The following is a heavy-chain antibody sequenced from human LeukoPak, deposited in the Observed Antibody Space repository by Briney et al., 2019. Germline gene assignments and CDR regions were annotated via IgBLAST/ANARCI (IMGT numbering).Heavy chain of an antibody. D-gene: IGHD6-13*01. CDR2: INHSGST. V-gene: IGHV4-34*01. J-gene: IGHJ6*03. CDR1: VGSHLCYH. Sequence: SETLSLTFLCNVGSHLCYHWGLLRQPPGKGLEWIGEINHSGSTNYNPSLKSRVTISVDTSKNQFSLKLSSVTAADTAVYYCARGRGIAGRLVPHYDMDVWGKGTTVTVSS. CDR3: ARGRGIAGRLVPHYDMDV.